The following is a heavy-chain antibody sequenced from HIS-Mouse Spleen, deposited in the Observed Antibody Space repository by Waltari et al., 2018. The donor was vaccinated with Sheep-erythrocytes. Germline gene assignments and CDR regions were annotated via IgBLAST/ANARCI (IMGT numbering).Heavy chain of an antibody. CDR2: IYSSGST. CDR3: ASQPNWGYWYFDL. D-gene: IGHD7-27*01. Sequence: QVQLQESGPGLVKPSETLSLTCTVSGYSISSGYYWGWIRQPHGKGLEWIGSIYSSGSTHYNPSLKSRVTRSVDTSKNQFSLKRSSVTAADTAVYYCASQPNWGYWYFDLWGRGTLVTVSS. CDR1: GYSISSGYY. V-gene: IGHV4-38-2*02. J-gene: IGHJ2*01.